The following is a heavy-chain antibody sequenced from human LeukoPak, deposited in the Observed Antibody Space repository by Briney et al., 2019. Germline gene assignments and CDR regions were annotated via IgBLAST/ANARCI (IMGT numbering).Heavy chain of an antibody. D-gene: IGHD1-14*01. J-gene: IGHJ6*03. V-gene: IGHV3-7*01. CDR1: GFTFSAYW. CDR3: ASNRAGYYYYMDV. CDR2: IKEDGIEK. Sequence: PGGSLRLSCTTSGFTFSAYWMTWVRQAPGKGLEWVANIKEDGIEKYYVDSVKGRFTISRDNAKNSLYLQMNSLRAEDTAVYYCASNRAGYYYYMDVWGKGTTVTVSS.